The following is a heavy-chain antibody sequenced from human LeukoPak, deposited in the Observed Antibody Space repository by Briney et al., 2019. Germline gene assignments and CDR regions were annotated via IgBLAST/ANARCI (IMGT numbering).Heavy chain of an antibody. Sequence: PGGSLRLSCAASGFTFRSYGIHWVRQAPGKGLEWVAVISYDGTNKYYADSVKGRFTISRDNSKNTLYLQMNSLRAEDTAVYYCAKDIVPDSSSWYIDYWGQGTLVTVSS. CDR1: GFTFRSYG. CDR2: ISYDGTNK. D-gene: IGHD6-13*01. V-gene: IGHV3-30*18. CDR3: AKDIVPDSSSWYIDY. J-gene: IGHJ4*02.